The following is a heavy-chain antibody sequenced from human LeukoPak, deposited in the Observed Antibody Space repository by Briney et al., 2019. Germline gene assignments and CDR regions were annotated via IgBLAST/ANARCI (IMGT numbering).Heavy chain of an antibody. CDR3: ARDTQDWFDP. V-gene: IGHV1-2*02. CDR1: GGTFSSYA. J-gene: IGHJ5*02. CDR2: INFNSGGT. Sequence: ASVTVSFKASGGTFSSYAISWVRQAPGQGLEWMGWINFNSGGTNYAQKFQGRVTITRDTSISTAYMELSRLRSDDTAVYYCARDTQDWFDPWGQGTLVTVCS.